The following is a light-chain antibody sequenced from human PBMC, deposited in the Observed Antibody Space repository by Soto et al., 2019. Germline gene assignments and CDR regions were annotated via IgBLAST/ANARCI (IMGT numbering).Light chain of an antibody. J-gene: IGKJ2*01. CDR2: KAS. V-gene: IGKV1-5*03. CDR1: QSIGSW. CDR3: QQYYSYVYT. Sequence: DIQMTQSPSTLSASVGDRVTITCRASQSIGSWLAWHQQKPGKAPKLLIYKASTLEGGVPSRFSGSGSGTEFTLTISSLQPDDFATYYCQQYYSYVYTFGQGTKLEIK.